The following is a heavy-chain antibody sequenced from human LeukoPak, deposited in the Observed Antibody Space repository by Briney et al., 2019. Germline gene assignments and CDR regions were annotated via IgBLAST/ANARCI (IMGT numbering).Heavy chain of an antibody. Sequence: SETMSLTCAVSGGSISSSNWWSWVRQPPGKGLEWIGEIYDSGSTNYNPSLKSRVTISVDKSKNQFSLKLRSVTAADAAVYFCATYDVVAAIFDYWGQGTLVTVSS. J-gene: IGHJ4*02. CDR3: ATYDVVAAIFDY. CDR2: IYDSGST. CDR1: GGSISSSNW. V-gene: IGHV4-4*02. D-gene: IGHD2-15*01.